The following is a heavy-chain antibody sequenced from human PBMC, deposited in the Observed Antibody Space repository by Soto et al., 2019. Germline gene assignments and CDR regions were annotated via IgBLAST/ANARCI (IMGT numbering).Heavy chain of an antibody. CDR2: IRGSGGST. V-gene: IGHV3-23*01. CDR3: AKVPHNDYYYYYYMDV. Sequence: GGSLRLSCAASGFTFSSYAMSWVRQAPGKGLEWVSAIRGSGGSTYYADSVKGRFTISRDNSKNTLYLQMNSLRDEDTAVYYCAKVPHNDYYYYYYMDVWGKGTTVTVSS. J-gene: IGHJ6*03. CDR1: GFTFSSYA.